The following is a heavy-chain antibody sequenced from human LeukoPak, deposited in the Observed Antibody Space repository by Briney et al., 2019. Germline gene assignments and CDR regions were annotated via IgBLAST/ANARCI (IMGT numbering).Heavy chain of an antibody. D-gene: IGHD3-3*01. CDR3: ARGEYYDFWSGPFDY. CDR2: ISSNGGST. V-gene: IGHV3-64*01. J-gene: IGHJ4*02. Sequence: PGGSLRLSCAASGFTFSSYAMHWVRQAPGKGLEYVSAISSNGGSTYYANSVKGRFTISRDNSKNTLYLQTGSLRAEDMAVYYCARGEYYDFWSGPFDYWGQGTLVTVSS. CDR1: GFTFSSYA.